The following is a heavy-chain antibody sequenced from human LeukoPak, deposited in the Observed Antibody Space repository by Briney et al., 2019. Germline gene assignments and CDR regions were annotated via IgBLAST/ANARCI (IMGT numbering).Heavy chain of an antibody. CDR1: GGSISSYY. Sequence: SETLSLTCTVSGGSISSYYWSWIRQPPGKGLEWIGYIYYSGSINYNPSLKSRVTISVDTSKNQFSLKLSSVTAADTAVYYCARDLPTGRRFDYWGQGTLVTVSS. CDR2: IYYSGSI. J-gene: IGHJ4*02. CDR3: ARDLPTGRRFDY. V-gene: IGHV4-59*01. D-gene: IGHD4-17*01.